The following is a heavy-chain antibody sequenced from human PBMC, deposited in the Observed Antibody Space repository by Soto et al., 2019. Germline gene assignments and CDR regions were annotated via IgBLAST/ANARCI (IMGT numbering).Heavy chain of an antibody. CDR2: INHLETT. D-gene: IGHD1-26*01. CDR3: ARGGGSDSFDY. Sequence: PSETLSLTCTVSGASISYGNYAWSWIRQTPGKGLEWIGYINHLETTFYNPSFESRLTLSIDRAKNQFSLNLNSMSAADRAVYFCARGGGSDSFDYWGQGILVTVPQ. V-gene: IGHV4-30-2*01. J-gene: IGHJ4*02. CDR1: GASISYGNYA.